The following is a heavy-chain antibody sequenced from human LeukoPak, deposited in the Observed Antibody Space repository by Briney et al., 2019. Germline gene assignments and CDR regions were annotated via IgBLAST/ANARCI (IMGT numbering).Heavy chain of an antibody. J-gene: IGHJ2*01. V-gene: IGHV4-31*03. CDR2: IHCSGST. D-gene: IGHD3-10*01. CDR1: GGSICTSTYY. CDR3: ARQFGSTRPYWYFDL. Sequence: MSSQTLSLTCIVSGGSICTSTYYWSWMRQHPGKGLEWIGDIHCSGSTHYNPSLKSRLTISVDTSKNQFSLKLTSVTAADTAAYYCARQFGSTRPYWYFDLWGPGTLVTVSS.